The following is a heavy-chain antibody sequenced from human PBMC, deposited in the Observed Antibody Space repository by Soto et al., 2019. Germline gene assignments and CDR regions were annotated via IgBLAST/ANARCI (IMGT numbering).Heavy chain of an antibody. V-gene: IGHV4-59*01. Sequence: SETLSLTCTVSGGSISNYYWSWIRQPPGKGLEWIGHIYSSGSTNYNSSLKSRVTISLDTSKNQFSLKLNSVTAADTAVYYCARVVPEGTWLQNFDYWGQGTLVTVSS. CDR1: GGSISNYY. CDR3: ARVVPEGTWLQNFDY. CDR2: IYSSGST. J-gene: IGHJ4*02. D-gene: IGHD5-12*01.